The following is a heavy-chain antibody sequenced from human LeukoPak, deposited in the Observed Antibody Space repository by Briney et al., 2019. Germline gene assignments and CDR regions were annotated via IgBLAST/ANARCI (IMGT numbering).Heavy chain of an antibody. D-gene: IGHD3-22*01. Sequence: SETLSLTCSVSGVPMSSNNYYWGGMRQPPGKGGEGIGSVYYSGCTYYNPSLKSRVTISVATSKNQFSLTLSSVTAADTAVYYCARPTPYSDSSGYYYYYFDHWGQGTLVTVSS. V-gene: IGHV4-39*01. CDR1: GVPMSSNNYY. CDR2: VYYSGCT. CDR3: ARPTPYSDSSGYYYYYFDH. J-gene: IGHJ4*02.